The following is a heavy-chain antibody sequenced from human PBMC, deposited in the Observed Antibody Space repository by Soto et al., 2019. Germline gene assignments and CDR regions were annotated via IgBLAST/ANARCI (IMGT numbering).Heavy chain of an antibody. CDR2: ISAYSGKT. Sequence: QVQLVQSGGEVKKPGASVKVSCKTSGYTFTTYGISWVRQAPGQGLEWVGWISAYSGKTHYAQKFQGKVTMTTDTSTKPAYRELRSLRSDDTAVDYCARDPYLGDHQYWGQGTLVTVSS. D-gene: IGHD3-16*01. J-gene: IGHJ4*02. V-gene: IGHV1-18*01. CDR1: GYTFTTYG. CDR3: ARDPYLGDHQY.